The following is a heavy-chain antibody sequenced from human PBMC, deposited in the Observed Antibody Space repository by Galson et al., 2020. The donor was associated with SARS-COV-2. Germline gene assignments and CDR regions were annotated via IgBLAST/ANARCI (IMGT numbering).Heavy chain of an antibody. J-gene: IGHJ4*02. D-gene: IGHD3-3*01. CDR3: ARDPADYDFWSGYSPAVFDY. V-gene: IGHV3-21*01. CDR2: ISSSSSYI. Sequence: GGYLRLSCAASGFTFSSYSMNWVRQAPGKGLEWVSSISSSSSYIYYADSVKGRFAISRDNAKNSLYLQMNSLRAEDTAVYYCARDPADYDFWSGYSPAVFDYWGQGTLVTVSS. CDR1: GFTFSSYS.